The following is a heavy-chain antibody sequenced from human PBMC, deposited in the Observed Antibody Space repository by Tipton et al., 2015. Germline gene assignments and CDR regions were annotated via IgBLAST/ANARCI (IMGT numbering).Heavy chain of an antibody. V-gene: IGHV4-30-2*01. CDR3: ARSGYTYGMDV. D-gene: IGHD5-12*01. CDR1: GGSISSGGFS. J-gene: IGHJ6*02. Sequence: TLSLTCAVSGGSISSGGFSWSWIRQPPGKGLEWMGYIYQGGSTNYNPSLKSRITMSVDRPKNQFSLKMTSVTAADTAVYYCARSGYTYGMDVWGQGTTVTVSS. CDR2: IYQGGST.